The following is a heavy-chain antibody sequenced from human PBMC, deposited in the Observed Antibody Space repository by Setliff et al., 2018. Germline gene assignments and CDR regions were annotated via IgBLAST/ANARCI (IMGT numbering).Heavy chain of an antibody. D-gene: IGHD3-16*02. V-gene: IGHV4-34*08. CDR2: SDHGGNT. Sequence: SETLSLSCAASGFTFNGYAMNWIRQSPGKGLEWVGESDHGGNTTIHPSLKSRLTMSVDTSKNQFSLKLTSVTAADTAVYYCRLWSHSYHNDYWGQGTLVTVSS. CDR1: GFTFNGYA. CDR3: RLWSHSYHNDY. J-gene: IGHJ4*02.